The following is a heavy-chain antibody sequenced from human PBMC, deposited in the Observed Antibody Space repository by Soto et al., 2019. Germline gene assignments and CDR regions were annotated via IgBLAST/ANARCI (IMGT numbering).Heavy chain of an antibody. J-gene: IGHJ6*02. D-gene: IGHD2-15*01. CDR2: IPQDGVDG. V-gene: IGHV3-7*01. Sequence: DVKLVESGGGLVQPGDSLRLSCEVSGFTFSMYSMSWVRQSPGKGLEWVAKIPQDGVDGHYADSVKGRFTISRDNGKNSLSLRLNNLRAGETGVYSCVRDHLMLPAHDFLYGSAAWGRGATFTVPS. CDR1: GFTFSMYS. CDR3: VRDHLMLPAHDFLYGSAA.